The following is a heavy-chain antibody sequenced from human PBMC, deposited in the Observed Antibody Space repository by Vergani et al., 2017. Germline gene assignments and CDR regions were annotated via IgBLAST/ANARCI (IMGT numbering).Heavy chain of an antibody. CDR2: ISDGGETK. CDR1: GFIFSDYY. V-gene: IGHV3-11*01. CDR3: GRKQSPGSLMDKPIDI. J-gene: IGHJ5*02. Sequence: QVQLVASGGGLVRPGGSLRLSCAASGFIFSDYYMTWIRQTPGKGLEWLAHISDGGETKMYAESLKGRFTVSRDNTKNLLILQMKTLKVDDTATYYCGRKQSPGSLMDKPIDIWGEGTLVTVSS. D-gene: IGHD1/OR15-1a*01.